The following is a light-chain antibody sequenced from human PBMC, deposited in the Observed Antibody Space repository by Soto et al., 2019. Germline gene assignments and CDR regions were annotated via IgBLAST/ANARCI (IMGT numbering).Light chain of an antibody. CDR2: GNS. J-gene: IGLJ2*01. V-gene: IGLV1-40*01. CDR1: SSNIGAGYD. Sequence: QSVLTQPPSVSGAPGQRVTISCTGSSSNIGAGYDVHWYQQLPGTAPKLLIYGNSNRPSGVPDRFSGSKSGPSAPLAITGLQAEDEADYYCQAYDSSLSGYVVFGGGTKLTVL. CDR3: QAYDSSLSGYVV.